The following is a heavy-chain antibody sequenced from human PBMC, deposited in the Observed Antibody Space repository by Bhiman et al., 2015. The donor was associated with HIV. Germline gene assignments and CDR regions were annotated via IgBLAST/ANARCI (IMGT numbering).Heavy chain of an antibody. D-gene: IGHD3-9*01. CDR2: ISGSGVST. V-gene: IGHV3-23*01. CDR1: GFSFSSSG. Sequence: EVQLLESGGGLVQPGGSLRLSCAASGFSFSSSGMNWVRQSPGKGLEWVSGISGSGVSTYSSNSVKGRFTVSRDNPKNTLYLQLNSLRAEDTAVYYCAREPDYDILTGYYELAYWGQGTLVTVSS. CDR3: AREPDYDILTGYYELAY. J-gene: IGHJ4*02.